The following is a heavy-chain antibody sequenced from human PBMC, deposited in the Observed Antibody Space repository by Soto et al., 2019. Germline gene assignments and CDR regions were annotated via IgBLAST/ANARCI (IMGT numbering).Heavy chain of an antibody. J-gene: IGHJ4*02. D-gene: IGHD2-2*03. CDR2: IYYSGST. V-gene: IGHV4-59*11. Sequence: QVQLQESGPGLVKPSETLSLTCTVSGGSISSHYWSWMRQPPGKGLEWIAYIYYSGSTKYNPSLKSRVTMSIDMSKNPFSLNLSSVTAADTAVYYCASGYYYFDYWGQGTLVTVSS. CDR1: GGSISSHY. CDR3: ASGYYYFDY.